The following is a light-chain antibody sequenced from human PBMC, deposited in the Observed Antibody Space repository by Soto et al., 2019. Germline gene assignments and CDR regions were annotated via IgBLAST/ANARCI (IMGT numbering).Light chain of an antibody. CDR2: NVS. J-gene: IGLJ1*01. Sequence: QSVLTQPASVSGSPGQSITSCCSGTSSDFNYYNSVSWYQHHPGKAPKLMIYNVSNRPSGVSSRFSGSKSGNTASLTISGLQAEDEADYYCTSYTSSSTYVFGTGTKVTVL. CDR1: SSDFNYYNS. V-gene: IGLV2-14*03. CDR3: TSYTSSSTYV.